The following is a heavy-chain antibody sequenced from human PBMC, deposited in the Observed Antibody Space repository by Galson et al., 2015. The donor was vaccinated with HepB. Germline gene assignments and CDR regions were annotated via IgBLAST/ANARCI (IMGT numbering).Heavy chain of an antibody. CDR3: VTYFSYIGDYYYIFDF. CDR1: GFSFSDYY. D-gene: IGHD3-22*01. V-gene: IGHV3-11*01. CDR2: ISSSGTTI. J-gene: IGHJ3*01. Sequence: SLRLSCAASGFSFSDYYMSWIRQAPGKGLEWVSYISSSGTTIYYADSVKGRSTISRDNAKSSLYLQMNSLRAEDTAVYYCVTYFSYIGDYYYIFDFWGQGTMVTVSS.